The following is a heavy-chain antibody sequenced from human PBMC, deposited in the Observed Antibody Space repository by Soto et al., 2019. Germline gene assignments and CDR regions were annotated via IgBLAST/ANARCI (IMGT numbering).Heavy chain of an antibody. J-gene: IGHJ4*02. CDR2: IWYDGSNK. V-gene: IGHV3-33*01. CDR1: GFTFSSYG. Sequence: QVQLVESGGGVVQPGRSLRLSCAASGFTFSSYGMHWVRQAPGKGLEWVAVIWYDGSNKYYADSVKGRFTISRDNSKNTLYLQMNSLRAEDTAVYYCVREAWWEWLVRPSSSYYFDYWGQGTLVTVSS. CDR3: VREAWWEWLVRPSSSYYFDY. D-gene: IGHD6-19*01.